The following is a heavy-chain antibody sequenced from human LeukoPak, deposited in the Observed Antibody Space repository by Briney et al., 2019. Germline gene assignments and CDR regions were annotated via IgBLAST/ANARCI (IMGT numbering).Heavy chain of an antibody. V-gene: IGHV4-34*01. Sequence: PSETLSLTCAVYGGSFSGYYWSWIRQPPGKGLEWIGEIYHSGSTNYNPSLKSRVTISVDTSKNQFSLKLSSVTAADTAVYYCALGGYFDYWGQGTLVTVSS. CDR3: ALGGYFDY. J-gene: IGHJ4*02. D-gene: IGHD1-26*01. CDR2: IYHSGST. CDR1: GGSFSGYY.